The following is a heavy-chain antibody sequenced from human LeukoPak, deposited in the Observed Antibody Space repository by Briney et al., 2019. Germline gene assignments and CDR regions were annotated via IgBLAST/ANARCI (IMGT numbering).Heavy chain of an antibody. J-gene: IGHJ4*02. Sequence: SETLSLTCAVYGGSFSDYYWNWIRQPPGKGLEWIGEISHSGSTNYNPSLKSRVTISIDTSKNQFSLKLRSVTAADTAVYYCARGPGGYWGQGTLVTVSS. D-gene: IGHD3-10*01. CDR3: ARGPGGY. CDR2: ISHSGST. V-gene: IGHV4-34*01. CDR1: GGSFSDYY.